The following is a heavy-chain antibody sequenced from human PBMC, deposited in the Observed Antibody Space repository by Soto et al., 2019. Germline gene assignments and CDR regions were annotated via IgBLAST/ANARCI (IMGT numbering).Heavy chain of an antibody. V-gene: IGHV1-3*05. CDR1: GYTFTNYA. D-gene: IGHD1-26*01. Sequence: QVQLVQSGAEEKKPGASVKVSCKASGYTFTNYATHWVRQDPGQRLEWMGWINAGNGNTKYSQKFQGRVTITRDTSASPAYIELSSLRSEHTAVYYWARVRGYYLPDYWGQGTLVTVSS. CDR2: INAGNGNT. J-gene: IGHJ4*02. CDR3: ARVRGYYLPDY.